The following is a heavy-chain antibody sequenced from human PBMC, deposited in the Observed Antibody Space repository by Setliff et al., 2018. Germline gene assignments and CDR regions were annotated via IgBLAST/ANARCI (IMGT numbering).Heavy chain of an antibody. CDR2: ISTSGSTI. CDR3: ASVVVVAATSTARNY. D-gene: IGHD2-15*01. V-gene: IGHV3-48*03. J-gene: IGHJ4*02. CDR1: GFTFSDYE. Sequence: LRLSCEVSGFTFSDYEMNWVRQAPGKGLEWVSYISTSGSTIYYAVSVKGRFTISRDNAKNSLYLQMNSLRAEDTAVYYCASVVVVAATSTARNYWGQGTLVTVSS.